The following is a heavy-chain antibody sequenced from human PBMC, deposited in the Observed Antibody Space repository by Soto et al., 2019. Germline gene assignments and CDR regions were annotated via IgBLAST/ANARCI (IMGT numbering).Heavy chain of an antibody. CDR1: GFTFSSYG. CDR3: AKERDVVVVAAPCDY. V-gene: IGHV3-30*18. CDR2: ISYDGSNK. Sequence: QVQLVESGGGVVQPGRSLRLSCAASGFTFSSYGMHWVRQAPGKGLEWVAVISYDGSNKYYADSVKGRFTISRDNSKNTLYLQMNSLRAEDTAVYYCAKERDVVVVAAPCDYWGQGTLVTVSS. D-gene: IGHD2-15*01. J-gene: IGHJ4*02.